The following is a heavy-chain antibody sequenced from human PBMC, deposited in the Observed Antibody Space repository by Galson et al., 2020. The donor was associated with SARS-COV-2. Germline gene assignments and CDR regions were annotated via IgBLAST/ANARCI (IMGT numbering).Heavy chain of an antibody. V-gene: IGHV1-46*01. J-gene: IGHJ4*02. CDR2: INHSGGST. Sequence: ASVKVSCKASGYTFTSYYMHWVRQAPGQGLEWMGIINHSGGSTSYAQKFQERVTITRDMSTSTAYMELSSLRYEDTAVYYCAAFVARPVYWGQGTLVTVSS. CDR3: AAFVARPVY. CDR1: GYTFTSYY. D-gene: IGHD6-6*01.